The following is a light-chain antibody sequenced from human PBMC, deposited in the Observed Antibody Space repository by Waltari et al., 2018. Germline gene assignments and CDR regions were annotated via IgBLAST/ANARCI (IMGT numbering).Light chain of an antibody. V-gene: IGLV2-14*03. J-gene: IGLJ2*01. CDR1: SRDIGGYNY. CDR3: CSYTSISTVV. Sequence: QSALTQPASVSGSPGQSITISCTGSSRDIGGYNYVSWYQQYPGKAPKFLIYGVYNRPSGVSDRFSGSKLDNTASLTISGLRAEDEAAYFCCSYTSISTVVFGGGTKVTVL. CDR2: GVY.